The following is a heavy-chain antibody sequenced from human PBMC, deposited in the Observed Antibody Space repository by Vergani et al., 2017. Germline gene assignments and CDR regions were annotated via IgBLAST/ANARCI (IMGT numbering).Heavy chain of an antibody. Sequence: QVQLVESGGGVVQPGRSLRLSCAASGFTFSSYAMHWVRQAPGKGLEWVAVISYDGSNKYYADSVKGRFTISRDNSKNTLYLQMNSLRAEDTAVYYCARDAALYYYDSSGSNDAFDIWGQGTMVTVSS. CDR3: ARDAALYYYDSSGSNDAFDI. J-gene: IGHJ3*02. CDR2: ISYDGSNK. CDR1: GFTFSSYA. V-gene: IGHV3-30-3*01. D-gene: IGHD3-22*01.